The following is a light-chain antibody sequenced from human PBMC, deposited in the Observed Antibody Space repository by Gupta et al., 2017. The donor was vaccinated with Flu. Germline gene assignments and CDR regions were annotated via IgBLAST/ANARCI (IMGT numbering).Light chain of an antibody. Sequence: IQLTQPPSFLSASVGDRVTITCRPSHGIRSYLDWYQQKPGKDPKLLIYAASTLQSGVTSRFSGSGSGTEFTLTSRSLQPEDFDNYYCQQLNSYFFGPGTKVDIK. CDR3: QQLNSYF. J-gene: IGKJ3*01. CDR2: AAS. CDR1: HGIRSY. V-gene: IGKV1-9*01.